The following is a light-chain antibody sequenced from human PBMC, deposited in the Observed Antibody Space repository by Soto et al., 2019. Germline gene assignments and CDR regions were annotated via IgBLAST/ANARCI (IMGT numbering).Light chain of an antibody. V-gene: IGKV1-5*01. Sequence: DIQMTQSPSTLSASVRDRVATTCRASQSISQWVAWYQQKPGRAPELLIYDASKLKSGVPSRFSGSGSGTEFSLTIISLHPDDSAMNYCQQYNGYSCTFGRGTKVEIK. CDR2: DAS. CDR1: QSISQW. CDR3: QQYNGYSCT. J-gene: IGKJ4*02.